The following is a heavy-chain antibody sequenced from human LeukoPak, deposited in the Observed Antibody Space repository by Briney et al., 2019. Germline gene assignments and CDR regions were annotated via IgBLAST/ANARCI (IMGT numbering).Heavy chain of an antibody. Sequence: ASVKVSCKASGYTFTSYGISWVRQAPGQGLEWMGWISAYNGNTNYAQKLQGRVTMTTDTSTSTAYRELRSLRSDDTAVYYCARESAGYCSGGSCYNYYYYYMDVWGKGTTVTVSS. D-gene: IGHD2-15*01. CDR3: ARESAGYCSGGSCYNYYYYYMDV. CDR2: ISAYNGNT. V-gene: IGHV1-18*01. J-gene: IGHJ6*03. CDR1: GYTFTSYG.